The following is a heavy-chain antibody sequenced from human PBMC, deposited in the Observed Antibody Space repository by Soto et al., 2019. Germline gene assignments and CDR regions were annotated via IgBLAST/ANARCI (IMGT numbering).Heavy chain of an antibody. D-gene: IGHD6-13*01. Sequence: EVQLVESGGGLVQPGGSLRLSCAASGFTLRSHWMHWVRQAPGKGPVWVSRVNNDGSSISYADYVKGRFTISRDNAKNTVYLQINSLRAEDTAVYYCAREIIAVTGTIRWFVPWGQGTLVTVSS. CDR2: VNNDGSSI. CDR1: GFTLRSHW. V-gene: IGHV3-74*01. J-gene: IGHJ5*02. CDR3: AREIIAVTGTIRWFVP.